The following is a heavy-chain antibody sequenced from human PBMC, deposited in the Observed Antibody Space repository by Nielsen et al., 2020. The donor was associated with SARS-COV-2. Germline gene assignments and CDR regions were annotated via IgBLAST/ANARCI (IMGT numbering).Heavy chain of an antibody. V-gene: IGHV3-30*06. Sequence: LKISCAASGFTFSSYGMHWVRQAPGKGLDWVAFMSFDGSKIYHADSVKGRFTISRDNSKNTLYLQMNSLRAEDTAVYYCAREAPAWIAAAGTSFEGMDVWGQGTTVTVSS. J-gene: IGHJ6*02. D-gene: IGHD6-13*01. CDR3: AREAPAWIAAAGTSFEGMDV. CDR1: GFTFSSYG. CDR2: MSFDGSKI.